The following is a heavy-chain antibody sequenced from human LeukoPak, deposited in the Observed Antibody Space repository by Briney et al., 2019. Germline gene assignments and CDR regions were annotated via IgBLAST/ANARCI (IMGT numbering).Heavy chain of an antibody. CDR3: AKDSRYYHDSSGYYDY. Sequence: PGGSLRLSCAASGFTFSSCAMNWVRQAPGKGLEWVSGISGSGGITSYADFVKGWFTISRDDSKNSRYLQMNSLRTDDTAVYYSAKDSRYYHDSSGYYDYWGQGTLVTVSS. J-gene: IGHJ4*02. V-gene: IGHV3-23*01. CDR1: GFTFSSCA. CDR2: ISGSGGIT. D-gene: IGHD3-22*01.